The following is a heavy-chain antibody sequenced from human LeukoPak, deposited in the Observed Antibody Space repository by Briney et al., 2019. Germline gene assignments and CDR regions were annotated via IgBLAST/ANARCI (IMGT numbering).Heavy chain of an antibody. J-gene: IGHJ4*02. V-gene: IGHV3-15*01. CDR1: GFTFSNAW. D-gene: IGHD3-22*01. CDR3: TTATSTMIAPYFDY. Sequence: GGSLRLSCAASGFTFSNAWMSWVRQAPGKGLEWVGCIKSKTDGGTTDYAAPVKGRFTISRDDSKNTLYLQMNSLKTEDTAVYYCTTATSTMIAPYFDYWGQGTLVTVSS. CDR2: IKSKTDGGTT.